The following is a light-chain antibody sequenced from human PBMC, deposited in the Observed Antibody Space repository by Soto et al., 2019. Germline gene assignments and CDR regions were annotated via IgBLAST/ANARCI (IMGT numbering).Light chain of an antibody. J-gene: IGKJ4*01. V-gene: IGKV3-11*01. CDR3: HHRSNLFT. CDR1: QSVSSY. Sequence: EIVLTQSPATLSLSPGEIATLSCRASQSVSSYLAWYQQKPGQAPRLLIYDVSNRATGDPARFSGCGSGTDFTLTISSLEPEDFAVYYCHHRSNLFTFGGGTKVEIK. CDR2: DVS.